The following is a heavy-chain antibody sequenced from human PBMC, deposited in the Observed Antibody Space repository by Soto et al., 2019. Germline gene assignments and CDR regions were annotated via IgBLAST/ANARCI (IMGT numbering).Heavy chain of an antibody. Sequence: GESLKISCNGSGYGFTCYYICWVRQMPGKGLEWMGRIDPSDSYTNYSPSFQGHVTISADKSNSTAYLQWSSLKASDTAMYYCARNYGGGYPDYWGQGTLVTVSS. CDR3: ARNYGGGYPDY. D-gene: IGHD1-26*01. CDR1: GYGFTCYY. V-gene: IGHV5-10-1*01. CDR2: IDPSDSYT. J-gene: IGHJ4*01.